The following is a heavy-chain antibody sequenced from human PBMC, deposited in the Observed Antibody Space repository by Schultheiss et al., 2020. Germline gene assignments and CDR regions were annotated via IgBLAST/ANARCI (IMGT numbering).Heavy chain of an antibody. CDR3: ARANIVATIFGYYYYGMDV. D-gene: IGHD5-12*01. V-gene: IGHV3-23*01. J-gene: IGHJ6*02. CDR2: ISGSGGST. Sequence: GGSLRLSCAASGFTFSDYYMSWIRQAPGKGLEWVSAISGSGGSTYYADSVKGRFTISRDNSKNTLYLQMNSLRAEDTAVYYCARANIVATIFGYYYYGMDVWGQGTTVTVSS. CDR1: GFTFSDYY.